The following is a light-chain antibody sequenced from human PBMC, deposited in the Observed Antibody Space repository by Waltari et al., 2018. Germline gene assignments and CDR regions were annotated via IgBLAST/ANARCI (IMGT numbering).Light chain of an antibody. CDR3: CSHAGSSIYV. V-gene: IGLV2-23*02. Sequence: QSALTKPASVSGSPGQSITISCTGTSSDVGSYNLVSWYQQHPGKAPKLMIYEVTERPSGVSNRFSGSKSDNTASLTISGLQAEDEADYYCCSHAGSSIYVFGTGTKVTIL. CDR1: SSDVGSYNL. CDR2: EVT. J-gene: IGLJ1*01.